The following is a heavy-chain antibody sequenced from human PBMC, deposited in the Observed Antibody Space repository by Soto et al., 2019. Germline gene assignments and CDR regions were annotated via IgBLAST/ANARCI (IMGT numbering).Heavy chain of an antibody. CDR1: GYTFRDYG. CDR2: ISAFNGHT. J-gene: IGHJ4*02. CDR3: ARGKGYGYDH. D-gene: IGHD5-12*01. Sequence: QVQLVQSGPEVRKPGASVKVSCKASGYTFRDYGIAWVRQAPGQGLEWMGWISAFNGHTNYAQKFQGRVTVTADASTATAYMELWSLRPDDTAMYFCARGKGYGYDHWGQGTLVTVSS. V-gene: IGHV1-18*01.